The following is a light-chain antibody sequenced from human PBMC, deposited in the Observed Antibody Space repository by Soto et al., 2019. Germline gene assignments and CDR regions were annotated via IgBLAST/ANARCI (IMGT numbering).Light chain of an antibody. Sequence: EIVLTQSPATLSLSPGERATLSCRASQSVRSYLAWYQQKPGQAPRLLIYDASNRATGIPARFSGSGSVTDFTLTISSLEPEDFAVYYCQQRSNWPPSITFGQGTRLEIK. V-gene: IGKV3-11*01. J-gene: IGKJ5*01. CDR2: DAS. CDR3: QQRSNWPPSIT. CDR1: QSVRSY.